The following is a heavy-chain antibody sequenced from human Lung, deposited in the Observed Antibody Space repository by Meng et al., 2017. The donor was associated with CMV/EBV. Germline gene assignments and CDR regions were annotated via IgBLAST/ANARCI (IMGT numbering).Heavy chain of an antibody. CDR1: GGSISSYY. CDR2: IYYSGST. Sequence: GSLRLXCTVSGGSISSYYWSWIRQPPGKGLEWIGYIYYSGSTNYNPSLKSRVTISVDTSKNQFSLKLSSVTAADTAVYYCARAVLKTSGFDPWGQGTLVTVSS. V-gene: IGHV4-59*08. CDR3: ARAVLKTSGFDP. D-gene: IGHD4/OR15-4a*01. J-gene: IGHJ5*02.